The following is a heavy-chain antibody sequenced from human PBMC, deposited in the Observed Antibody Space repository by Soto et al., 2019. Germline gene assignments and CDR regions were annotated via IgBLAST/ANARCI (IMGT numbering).Heavy chain of an antibody. D-gene: IGHD2-15*01. CDR3: ARGAPRYCSGGSCSSGRDS. J-gene: IGHJ4*02. Sequence: QVQLQQWGAGLLKPSETLSLTCAVYGGSFSGYYWSWIRQPPGKGLEWIGEINHSGSTNYNPSLXTRVTISVDTAXTXFXXKLSSVTAADTAVYYCARGAPRYCSGGSCSSGRDSWGQGTLVTVSS. V-gene: IGHV4-34*01. CDR1: GGSFSGYY. CDR2: INHSGST.